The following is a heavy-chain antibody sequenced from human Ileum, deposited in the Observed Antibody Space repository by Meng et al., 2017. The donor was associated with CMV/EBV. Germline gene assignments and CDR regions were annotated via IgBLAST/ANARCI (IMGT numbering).Heavy chain of an antibody. Sequence: SCKSPGYPFTVYFIEWVRQAPGQGFEWMGWTSTNTGDTGYAQKFQGRVTMTRDTSLSTAYMALSSLTPDDTAVYYCTRGSGDRALDPWGQGPLLPFSS. CDR3: TRGSGDRALDP. J-gene: IGHJ5*02. D-gene: IGHD4-17*01. CDR2: TSTNTGDT. CDR1: GYPFTVYF. V-gene: IGHV1-2*02.